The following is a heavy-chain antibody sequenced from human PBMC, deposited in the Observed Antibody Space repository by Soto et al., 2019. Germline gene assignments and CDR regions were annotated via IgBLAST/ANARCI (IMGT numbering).Heavy chain of an antibody. CDR1: GYTFTSYD. CDR2: MNPNNGDT. J-gene: IGHJ5*02. CDR3: VRDLTEFSTSSRGWFDP. V-gene: IGHV1-8*01. D-gene: IGHD2-2*01. Sequence: ASVKVSCKASGYTFTSYDVNWVRQAPGQGLEWMGWMNPNNGDTGYAQKFQGRVTMTRNTSISTAYMELTSLTSEDTAVYYCVRDLTEFSTSSRGWFDPWGQGTLVTLSS.